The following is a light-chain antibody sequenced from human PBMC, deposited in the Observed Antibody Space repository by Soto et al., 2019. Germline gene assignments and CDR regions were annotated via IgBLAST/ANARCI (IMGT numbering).Light chain of an antibody. V-gene: IGKV3-15*01. Sequence: IVMRQSPSTRSVCTLERATRSCRASQSVSSNLAWYQQKPGQAPRLLIYGASTRATGIPARFSGSGSGTEFTLTISSLQSEDFAVYYCQQYNNWTTFGQGTKVE. CDR3: QQYNNWTT. CDR1: QSVSSN. J-gene: IGKJ1*01. CDR2: GAS.